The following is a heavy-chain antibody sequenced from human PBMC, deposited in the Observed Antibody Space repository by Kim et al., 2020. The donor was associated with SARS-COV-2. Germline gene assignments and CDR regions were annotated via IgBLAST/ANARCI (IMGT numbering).Heavy chain of an antibody. V-gene: IGHV3-73*01. Sequence: GGSLRLSCAASGFTFSGSTMHWVRQASGKGLEWVGRIRRKPNNYATAYAASVKGRFTISRDDSKNTAYLQMSSLKTEDTAVYYCTRVNPIAGGWYDAFDIWGQETMVTVSS. D-gene: IGHD6-19*01. CDR3: TRVNPIAGGWYDAFDI. CDR2: IRRKPNNYAT. J-gene: IGHJ3*02. CDR1: GFTFSGST.